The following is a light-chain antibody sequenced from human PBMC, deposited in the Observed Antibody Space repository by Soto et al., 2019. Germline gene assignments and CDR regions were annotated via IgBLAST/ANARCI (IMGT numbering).Light chain of an antibody. CDR1: QGIGSW. J-gene: IGKJ4*01. V-gene: IGKV1-12*01. Sequence: DIQMTQSPSSVSASVGDTVTITCRASQGIGSWLGWYQQKPGKAPQLLIYGASSLQSGVPPRFSGSASETDFTLIISSLQPEDFASYYCQQANSFPLTSGGGTKV. CDR2: GAS. CDR3: QQANSFPLT.